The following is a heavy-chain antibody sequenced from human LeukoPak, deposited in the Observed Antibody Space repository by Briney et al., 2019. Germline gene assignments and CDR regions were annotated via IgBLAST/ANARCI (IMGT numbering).Heavy chain of an antibody. CDR3: ARDNYDSSGYYPARAFDY. V-gene: IGHV4-34*01. D-gene: IGHD3-22*01. Sequence: PSETLSLTCAVYGGSFSGYYWSWIRQPPGKGLEWIGEINHSGSTNYNPSLESRVTISVDTSKNQFSLKLSSVTAADTAVYYCARDNYDSSGYYPARAFDYWGQGTLVTVSS. J-gene: IGHJ4*02. CDR2: INHSGST. CDR1: GGSFSGYY.